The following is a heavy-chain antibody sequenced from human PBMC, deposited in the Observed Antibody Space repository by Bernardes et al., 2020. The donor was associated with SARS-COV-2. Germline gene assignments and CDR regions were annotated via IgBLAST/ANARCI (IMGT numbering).Heavy chain of an antibody. CDR3: ARVAIAEPEFIRYYYGMDV. CDR2: LTATGDT. CDR1: GFTFNNYD. D-gene: IGHD3-16*01. V-gene: IGHV3-13*01. Sequence: GGSLRLSCAASGFTFNNYDMHWVRQPAGKGLEWVSTLTATGDTYYAGSVRGRFTVSRGGAANSFYLQMNSLRAGDTAVYYCARVAIAEPEFIRYYYGMDVWGQGTNVTVSS. J-gene: IGHJ6*02.